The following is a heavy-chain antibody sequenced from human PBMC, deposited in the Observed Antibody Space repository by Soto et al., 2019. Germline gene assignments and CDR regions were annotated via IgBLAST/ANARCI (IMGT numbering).Heavy chain of an antibody. V-gene: IGHV4-39*01. J-gene: IGHJ4*02. CDR2: FHYTGRT. Sequence: QLQLQESGPGLVKPSETLSLTCTVSGDSITTTTYYWGWIRQSPGKGLEWIGSFHYTGRTSYNPCLTSRVTILVDTSRNQFSLIVNDVTSADTAVYYCAKYTSGTMRDYWGQGTLVTVSS. D-gene: IGHD5-18*01. CDR3: AKYTSGTMRDY. CDR1: GDSITTTTYY.